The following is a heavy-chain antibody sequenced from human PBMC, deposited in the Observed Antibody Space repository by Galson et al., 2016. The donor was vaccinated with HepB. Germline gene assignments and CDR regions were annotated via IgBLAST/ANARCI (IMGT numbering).Heavy chain of an antibody. J-gene: IGHJ4*02. V-gene: IGHV3-23*01. D-gene: IGHD3-16*01. CDR3: GKHGGFDY. CDR1: GFSFSNSG. CDR2: ITRSGDDT. Sequence: SLRLSCAASGFSFSNSGMSWVRQAPGRGLEWVSGITRSGDDTHYADFVKGRFTIPRDNSKNTLYLYMNNLTAGDTAIYYCGKHGGFDYWGQGALVTVSS.